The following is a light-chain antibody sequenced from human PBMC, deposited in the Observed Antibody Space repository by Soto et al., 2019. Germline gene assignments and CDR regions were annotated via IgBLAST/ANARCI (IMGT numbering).Light chain of an antibody. CDR1: QSISNS. CDR2: EAS. CDR3: QQYNGYWT. V-gene: IGKV1-5*03. J-gene: IGKJ1*01. Sequence: DIQMTQSPSTLSASVGDRVTITCRASQSISNSLAWYQQKPGKAPKLLIYEASSLKSGVPSRFSGGGSGTEYTLTISSLQPDDSATYYCQQYNGYWTFGQGTKVEIK.